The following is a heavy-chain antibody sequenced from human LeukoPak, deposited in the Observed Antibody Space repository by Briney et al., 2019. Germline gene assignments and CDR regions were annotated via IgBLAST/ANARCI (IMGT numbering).Heavy chain of an antibody. CDR2: IYTSGST. Sequence: SETLSLTCTVSGGSISSYYWSWIRQPAGKGLEWIGRIYTSGSTNYNPSLKSRVTMSVDTSKNQFSLKLSSVTAADTAVYYCARMAARLGYYWFDPWGQGTLVTVSS. CDR3: ARMAARLGYYWFDP. D-gene: IGHD6-6*01. J-gene: IGHJ5*02. CDR1: GGSISSYY. V-gene: IGHV4-4*07.